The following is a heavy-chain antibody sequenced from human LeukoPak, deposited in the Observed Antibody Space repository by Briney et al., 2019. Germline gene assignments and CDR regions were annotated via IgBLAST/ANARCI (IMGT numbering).Heavy chain of an antibody. CDR2: INHSGNS. D-gene: IGHD3-10*01. CDR3: ARQGIRYGSETYYMRGWFDP. J-gene: IGHJ5*02. V-gene: IGHV4-34*01. Sequence: SETLSLTCAVYGGSSSAYYWSWIRQPPGKGLEWIGEINHSGNSNYNPSLKSRVTISVDTSKNQFSLKLSSVTAADTAIYYCARQGIRYGSETYYMRGWFDPWGQGTLVTVSS. CDR1: GGSSSAYY.